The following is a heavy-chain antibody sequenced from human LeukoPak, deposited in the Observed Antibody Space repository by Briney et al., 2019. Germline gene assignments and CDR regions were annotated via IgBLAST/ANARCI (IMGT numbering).Heavy chain of an antibody. D-gene: IGHD3-22*01. J-gene: IGHJ4*02. V-gene: IGHV4-39*07. Sequence: SETLSLTCTVSGGSISSSSYYWGWIRQPPGKGLEWIGSIYYSGSTYYNPSLKSRVTISVDTSKNQFSLKLSSVTAADTAVYYCAKRHYYDSSGFDYWGQGTLVTVSS. CDR3: AKRHYYDSSGFDY. CDR2: IYYSGST. CDR1: GGSISSSSYY.